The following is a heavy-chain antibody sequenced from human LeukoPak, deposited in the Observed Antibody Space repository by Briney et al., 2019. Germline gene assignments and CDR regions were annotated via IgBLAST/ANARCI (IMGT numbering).Heavy chain of an antibody. CDR3: ARGRGYYYDSRQNNWFDP. CDR2: INHSGST. J-gene: IGHJ5*02. Sequence: SETLSLTCAVYGGSFSGYYWSWIRQPPGKGLGWIGEINHSGSTNYNPSLKSRVTISVDTSKNQFSLKLSSVTAADTAVYYCARGRGYYYDSRQNNWFDPWGQGTLVTVSS. CDR1: GGSFSGYY. V-gene: IGHV4-34*01. D-gene: IGHD3-22*01.